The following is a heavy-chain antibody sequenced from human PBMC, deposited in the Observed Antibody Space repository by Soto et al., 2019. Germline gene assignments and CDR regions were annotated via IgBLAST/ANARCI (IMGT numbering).Heavy chain of an antibody. V-gene: IGHV4-39*07. CDR3: ARGYRNWFDP. J-gene: IGHJ5*02. CDR1: GGSISSSSYY. D-gene: IGHD1-26*01. CDR2: IYYSGRT. Sequence: TSETLSLTCTVSGGSISSSSYYWGWIRQPPGKGLEWIGSIYYSGRTYYNPSLKSRVTISVDTSKNQFSLKLSSVTAADTAVYYCARGYRNWFDPWGQGTLVTVSS.